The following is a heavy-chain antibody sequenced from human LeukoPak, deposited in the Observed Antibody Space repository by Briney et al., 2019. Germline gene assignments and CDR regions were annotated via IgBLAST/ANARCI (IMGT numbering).Heavy chain of an antibody. D-gene: IGHD6-19*01. CDR2: IRFDGTSE. Sequence: GGSLRLSCAASGFTFSNFGMHWVRQAPGKGLEWVAFIRFDGTSEFYADSVKARFTISRDNSKDTVYLEMNSLRPDDTAVYYCAKVKGIASGLYYFFYMDVWGKGTTVTVSS. J-gene: IGHJ6*03. CDR3: AKVKGIASGLYYFFYMDV. V-gene: IGHV3-30*02. CDR1: GFTFSNFG.